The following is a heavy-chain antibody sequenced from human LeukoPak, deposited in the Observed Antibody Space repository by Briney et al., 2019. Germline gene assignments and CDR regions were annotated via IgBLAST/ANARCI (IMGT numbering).Heavy chain of an antibody. CDR2: IKYDGSEK. Sequence: GGSLRLSCAVSGFTFTTYWMSWERQAPGKGLEWVANIKYDGSEKYYVDSVKGRFTISRDNAKNSLFLQMNSLRAEATAIYYCARNKRCDYWGQGTLVTVSS. D-gene: IGHD1-1*01. CDR1: GFTFTTYW. CDR3: ARNKRCDY. J-gene: IGHJ4*02. V-gene: IGHV3-7*01.